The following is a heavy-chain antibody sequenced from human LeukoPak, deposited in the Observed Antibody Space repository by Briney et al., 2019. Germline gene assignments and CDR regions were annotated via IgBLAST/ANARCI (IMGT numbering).Heavy chain of an antibody. CDR3: ARDVVWDIVVVVAANYYYYGMDV. J-gene: IGHJ6*02. Sequence: ASVKVSCKASGYTFTSYGISWVRQAPGQGLEWMGWTSAYNGNTNYAQKLQGRVTMTTDTSTSTAYMELRSLRSDDTAVYYCARDVVWDIVVVVAANYYYYGMDVWGQGTTVTVSS. V-gene: IGHV1-18*01. D-gene: IGHD2-15*01. CDR1: GYTFTSYG. CDR2: TSAYNGNT.